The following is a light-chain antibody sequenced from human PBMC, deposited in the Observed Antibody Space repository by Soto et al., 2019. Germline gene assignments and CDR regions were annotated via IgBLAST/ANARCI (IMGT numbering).Light chain of an antibody. CDR2: EVS. CDR1: SSDFGGYNY. CDR3: SSYTSSSIRYV. Sequence: QSALTQPASVSGSPGQSITISCTGTSSDFGGYNYVSWYQQHPGKAPKLMIYEVSNRPSGVSNRFSGSKSGNTASLTISGLQAEDEADYYCSSYTSSSIRYVFGTGTKLTVL. V-gene: IGLV2-14*01. J-gene: IGLJ1*01.